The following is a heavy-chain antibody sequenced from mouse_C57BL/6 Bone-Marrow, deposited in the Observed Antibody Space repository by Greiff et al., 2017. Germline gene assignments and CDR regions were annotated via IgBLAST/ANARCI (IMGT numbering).Heavy chain of an antibody. CDR3: ANYGSSYDAMDY. D-gene: IGHD1-1*01. CDR1: GYTFTSYG. Sequence: QVHVKQSGAELARPGASVKLSCKASGYTFTSYGISWVKQRTGQGLEWIGEIYPRSGNTYYNEKFKGKATLTADKSSSTAYMELRSLTSEDSAVYFCANYGSSYDAMDYWGQGTSVTVSS. CDR2: IYPRSGNT. V-gene: IGHV1-81*01. J-gene: IGHJ4*01.